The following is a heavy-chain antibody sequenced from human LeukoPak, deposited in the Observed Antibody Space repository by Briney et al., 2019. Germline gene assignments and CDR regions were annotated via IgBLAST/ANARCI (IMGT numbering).Heavy chain of an antibody. CDR2: INPKSGGT. V-gene: IGHV1-2*02. Sequence: ASVKVSCKASGYIFTGYYMHWVRQAPGQGLEWMGWINPKSGGTNYAQKFQGRVTMTRDTSISTAYMELSRLRSDDTAVYYCARGTAAAGTWYYYYYMDVWGKGTTVTVSS. J-gene: IGHJ6*03. CDR1: GYIFTGYY. CDR3: ARGTAAAGTWYYYYYMDV. D-gene: IGHD6-13*01.